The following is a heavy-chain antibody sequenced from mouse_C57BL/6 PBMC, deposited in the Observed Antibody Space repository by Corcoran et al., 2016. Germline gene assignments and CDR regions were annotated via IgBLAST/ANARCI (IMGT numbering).Heavy chain of an antibody. CDR3: ARGGITTVVGDY. CDR2: IYPGDGDT. Sequence: QVQLQQSGAELVKPGASVKISCKASGYAFSSYWMNWVKQRPGKGLEWIGQIYPGDGDTNYNGKFKGKATLTADKSSTTAYMQLSSLTSEDSAVYFCARGGITTVVGDYWGQGTSVTISS. D-gene: IGHD1-1*01. CDR1: GYAFSSYW. V-gene: IGHV1-80*01. J-gene: IGHJ4*01.